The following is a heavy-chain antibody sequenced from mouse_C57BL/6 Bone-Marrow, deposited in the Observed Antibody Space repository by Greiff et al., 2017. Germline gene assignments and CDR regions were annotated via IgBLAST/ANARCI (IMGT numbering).Heavy chain of an antibody. Sequence: DVKLVESGGGLVKPGGSLKLSCAASGFTFSSYTMSWVRQTPEKRLQWVAAISGGGGNTYSPASVKGRFTISRDKDKNILYLQMSSLRSEDTALYYCSRQVTTVLATKYFDVWGTGTTVTVSS. CDR2: ISGGGGNT. V-gene: IGHV5-9*01. D-gene: IGHD1-1*01. CDR3: SRQVTTVLATKYFDV. J-gene: IGHJ1*03. CDR1: GFTFSSYT.